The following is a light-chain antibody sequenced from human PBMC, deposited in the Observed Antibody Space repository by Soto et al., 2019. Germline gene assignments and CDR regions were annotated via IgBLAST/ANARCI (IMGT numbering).Light chain of an antibody. J-gene: IGLJ2*01. Sequence: SSELTQPPSVSVSPGQTARITCSGDALPKQYAYWYQQKPGQAPVLVIYKDSERPSGIPERFSGSSSGTTVTLTISGVQAEDEADYYCQSADSSGTSYVVFGGGTKLTVI. CDR3: QSADSSGTSYVV. CDR1: ALPKQY. CDR2: KDS. V-gene: IGLV3-25*03.